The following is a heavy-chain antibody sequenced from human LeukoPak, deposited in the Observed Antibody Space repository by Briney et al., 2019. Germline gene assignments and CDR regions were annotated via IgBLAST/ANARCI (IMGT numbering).Heavy chain of an antibody. CDR2: IYSGGDT. D-gene: IGHD2-2*01. V-gene: IGHV3-66*01. Sequence: GGSLRLSCAASGFTVSNKYMSWVRQAPGKGLEWVSVIYSGGDTYYADSVKGRFTISRDNSKTTLYLQMNSLRAEDTAVYYCAKDVPAAYFDYWGQGTLVTVSS. CDR1: GFTVSNKY. J-gene: IGHJ4*02. CDR3: AKDVPAAYFDY.